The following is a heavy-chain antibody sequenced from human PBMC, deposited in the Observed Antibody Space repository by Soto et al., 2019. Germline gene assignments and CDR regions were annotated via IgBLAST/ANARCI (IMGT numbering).Heavy chain of an antibody. V-gene: IGHV1-3*05. CDR1: GYTFTNYA. D-gene: IGHD1-26*01. J-gene: IGHJ4*02. Sequence: QVQLVQSGAEEKKPGASVMLSCKASGYTFTNYAIQWVRQAPGQRLEWMGWINAGNGKTKYSQTFQGRVSVTRDTSAITAYMELSSLRSEDTAVYYCARAIWYSGSYYFDQWGQGTLVTVSS. CDR2: INAGNGKT. CDR3: ARAIWYSGSYYFDQ.